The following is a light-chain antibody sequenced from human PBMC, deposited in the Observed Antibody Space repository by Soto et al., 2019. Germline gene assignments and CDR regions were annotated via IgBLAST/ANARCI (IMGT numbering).Light chain of an antibody. Sequence: DIQMTQSPSSLSVSVGDRVTITCRASQSISSFLHWFQQKPGKAPKLLIYASFNLKSGVPSRFSGSGSGTDFTLTITSLQPEDFATYYCQQSYTTPYTFGQGTKLEI. V-gene: IGKV1-39*01. CDR3: QQSYTTPYT. J-gene: IGKJ2*01. CDR2: ASF. CDR1: QSISSF.